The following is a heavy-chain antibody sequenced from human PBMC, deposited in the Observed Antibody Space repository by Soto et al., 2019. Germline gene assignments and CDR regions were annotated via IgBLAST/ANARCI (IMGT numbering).Heavy chain of an antibody. Sequence: ASVKVSCKASGYTFTSYYMHWVRQAPGQGLEWMGIINPSGGSTSYAQKFQGRVTMTRDTSTSTVYMELSSLRSEDTAVYYCARDPSHYYDSSGYNPYFDYWGQGTLVTVSS. D-gene: IGHD3-22*01. CDR2: INPSGGST. CDR1: GYTFTSYY. V-gene: IGHV1-46*01. J-gene: IGHJ4*02. CDR3: ARDPSHYYDSSGYNPYFDY.